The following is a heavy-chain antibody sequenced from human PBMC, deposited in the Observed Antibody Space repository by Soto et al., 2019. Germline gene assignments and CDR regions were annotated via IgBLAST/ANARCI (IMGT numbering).Heavy chain of an antibody. J-gene: IGHJ3*02. CDR1: GGTFSSYA. V-gene: IGHV1-69*13. CDR2: IIPIFGTA. D-gene: IGHD3-22*01. CDR3: AREMVYYYDSSGYPRGAFDI. Sequence: ASVKVSCKASGGTFSSYAISWVRQAPGQGLEWMGGIIPIFGTANYAQKLQGRVTITADESTSTAYMELSSLRSEDTAVYYCAREMVYYYDSSGYPRGAFDIWGQGTMVTVSS.